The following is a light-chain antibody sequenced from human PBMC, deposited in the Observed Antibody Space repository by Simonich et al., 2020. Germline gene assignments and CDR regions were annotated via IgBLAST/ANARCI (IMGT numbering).Light chain of an antibody. J-gene: IGKJ4*01. CDR1: QSVLYSSNNKNY. Sequence: DIVMTQSPDSLAVSLGERATINCKSSQSVLYSSNNKNYLAWYQQKPGQPPKLLIYWASTRESGVPDRFIGSGSGSDFTLTISSLQAEYVAVYYCQQYYSTPLTFGGGTKVEIK. CDR3: QQYYSTPLT. CDR2: WAS. V-gene: IGKV4-1*01.